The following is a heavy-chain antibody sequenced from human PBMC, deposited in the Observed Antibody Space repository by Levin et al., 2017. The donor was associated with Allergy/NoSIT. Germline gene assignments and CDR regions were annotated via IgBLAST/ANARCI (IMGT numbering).Heavy chain of an antibody. D-gene: IGHD4-17*01. CDR3: ARGAPLRVTKGFDY. CDR1: GFTFSNYG. V-gene: IGHV3-33*01. CDR2: IYYDGSKK. J-gene: IGHJ4*02. Sequence: LSLTCAAPGFTFSNYGMHWVRQAPGKGPEWVAVIYYDGSKKYYVDSVKGRFTISRDNSKNTLYLQMNSLRVEDTAVYYCARGAPLRVTKGFDYWGQGTLATVSS.